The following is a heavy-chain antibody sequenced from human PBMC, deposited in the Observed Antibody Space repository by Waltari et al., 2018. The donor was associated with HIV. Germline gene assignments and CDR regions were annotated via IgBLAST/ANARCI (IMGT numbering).Heavy chain of an antibody. CDR3: TRLVAAVAGTGY. V-gene: IGHV3-73*01. J-gene: IGHJ4*02. Sequence: EVQLVESGGGLVQPGGSLKLSCSASGFTFSGSTMRWVRQASGKGLEGVGRIRTKANSYATAYAASVKGRFIISRDDSKNTAYLQMNNLKTEDTAVYYCTRLVAAVAGTGYWGQGTLVTVSS. D-gene: IGHD6-19*01. CDR1: GFTFSGST. CDR2: IRTKANSYAT.